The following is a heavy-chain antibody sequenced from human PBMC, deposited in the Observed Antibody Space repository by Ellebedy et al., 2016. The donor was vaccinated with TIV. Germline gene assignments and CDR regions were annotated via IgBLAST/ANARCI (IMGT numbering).Heavy chain of an antibody. Sequence: GGSLRLSCAASGFSFRSYWMTWVRQAPGKGLEWVANIKQDGSEKHYVDAVKGRFTISRDNAKNSLYLQMKSLRADDTAVYYCATDGSYGDYLSPTHAFVIWGQGTMVTVSS. V-gene: IGHV3-7*01. J-gene: IGHJ3*02. D-gene: IGHD4-17*01. CDR2: IKQDGSEK. CDR3: ATDGSYGDYLSPTHAFVI. CDR1: GFSFRSYW.